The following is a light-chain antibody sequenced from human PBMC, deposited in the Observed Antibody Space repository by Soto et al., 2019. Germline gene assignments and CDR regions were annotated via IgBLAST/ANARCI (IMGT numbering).Light chain of an antibody. CDR3: SSYAGSNNYV. J-gene: IGLJ1*01. CDR1: SSDIAKYNY. V-gene: IGLV2-8*01. Sequence: QSALTQPASVSGSPGQSITISCTGTSSDIAKYNYVSWYQQHPGKAPKLMVYDVSKRPSGVPDRFSGSKSGNTASLTVSGLQAEDEADYYCSSYAGSNNYVFGTGTKVTVL. CDR2: DVS.